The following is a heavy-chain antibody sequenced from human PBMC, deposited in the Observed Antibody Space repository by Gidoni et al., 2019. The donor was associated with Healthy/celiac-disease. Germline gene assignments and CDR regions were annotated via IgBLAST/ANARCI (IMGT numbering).Heavy chain of an antibody. V-gene: IGHV4-39*01. J-gene: IGHJ4*02. CDR1: GGSISSSSYY. CDR3: ARLAAKEINFGVVKAIDY. CDR2: IYYSGST. D-gene: IGHD3-3*01. Sequence: QLQLQESGPGLVKPSETLSLTCTVSGGSISSSSYYWGWIRQPPGKGLEWIGSIYYSGSTYYNPSLKSRVTISVDTSKNHFSLKLSSVTAADTAVYYCARLAAKEINFGVVKAIDYWGQGTLVTVSS.